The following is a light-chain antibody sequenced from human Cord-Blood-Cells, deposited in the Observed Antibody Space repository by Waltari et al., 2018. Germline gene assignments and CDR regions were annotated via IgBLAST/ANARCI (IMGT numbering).Light chain of an antibody. V-gene: IGKV3-15*01. CDR2: GAS. CDR1: QSVSSN. Sequence: EIVMTQSPATLSVSPGERATLACRASQSVSSNLAWYQQKPGQAPRLLIYGASTRDTGIPARFSGSGSGTEFTLTINSLQSEDFAVYYCQQYNNWPPWTFGRGP. CDR3: QQYNNWPPWT. J-gene: IGKJ1*01.